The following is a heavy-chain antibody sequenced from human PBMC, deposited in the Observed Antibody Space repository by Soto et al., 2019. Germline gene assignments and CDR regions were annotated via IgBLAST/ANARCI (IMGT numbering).Heavy chain of an antibody. CDR1: GFTFDDYT. CDR3: AKDGRDGYNLGY. J-gene: IGHJ4*02. D-gene: IGHD5-12*01. Sequence: GGSLRLSCAASGFTFDDYTMHWVRQAPGKGLEWVSLISWDGGSTYYADSVKGRFTISRDNSKNSLYLQMNSLRTEDTALYYCAKDGRDGYNLGYWGQGTLVTVSS. CDR2: ISWDGGST. V-gene: IGHV3-43*01.